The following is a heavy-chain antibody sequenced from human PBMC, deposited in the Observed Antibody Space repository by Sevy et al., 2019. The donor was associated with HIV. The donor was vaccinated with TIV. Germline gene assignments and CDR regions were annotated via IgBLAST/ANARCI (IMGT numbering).Heavy chain of an antibody. CDR1: GFTFSSYG. V-gene: IGHV3-33*01. CDR3: AMNYYDSSGSSFFFDF. Sequence: GGSLRLSCAASGFTFSSYGMHWVRQAPGKGLEWVAVIWYDGSNKYDTDSVKGRFNISRDNSKNTLYLQMNSLRAEDTAVYYCAMNYYDSSGSSFFFDFWGQRTLVTVSS. D-gene: IGHD3-22*01. J-gene: IGHJ4*02. CDR2: IWYDGSNK.